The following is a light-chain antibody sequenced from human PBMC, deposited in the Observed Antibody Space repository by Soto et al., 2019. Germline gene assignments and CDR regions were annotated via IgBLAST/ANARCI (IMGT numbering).Light chain of an antibody. J-gene: IGKJ5*01. Sequence: TVLTQSPGTLSLSPWETATLSCRASQRVSANYLAWYQHKPGQAPRLLIYDASTRATGTPDRFSGSGSWTDFTLTISSLEPEDFAVYYCQQRSNWPPITFGQGTRLEIK. V-gene: IGKV3D-20*02. CDR1: QRVSANY. CDR2: DAS. CDR3: QQRSNWPPIT.